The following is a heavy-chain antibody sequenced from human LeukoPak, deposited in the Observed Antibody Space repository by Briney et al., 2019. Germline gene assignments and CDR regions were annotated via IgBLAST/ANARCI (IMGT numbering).Heavy chain of an antibody. CDR1: GETFIHDF. Sequence: SETLSLTCAVYGETFIHDFWTWIRQPPGKGLEWIGQINHSGSTYYIPSLKSRVTILVDTSKNQFSLKLTSVTAADTAVYYCARAMPYFYGSIAVPGTIDYWGQGILVTVSS. CDR2: INHSGST. V-gene: IGHV4-34*01. J-gene: IGHJ4*02. D-gene: IGHD6-19*01. CDR3: ARAMPYFYGSIAVPGTIDY.